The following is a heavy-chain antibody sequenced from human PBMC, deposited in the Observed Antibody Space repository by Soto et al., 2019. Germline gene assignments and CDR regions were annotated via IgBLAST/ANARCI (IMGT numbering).Heavy chain of an antibody. Sequence: EVRLVESGGGVVQPGGSLRLSCAASGFPFSSHWMSWVRQAPGKGLEWLGNIHQGGSETHFADSVRGRFTISRDNAKNSLFLQLNSLRAEDTAVYYCAQAMAYAFHIWGQGTVVTVSS. J-gene: IGHJ3*02. CDR3: AQAMAYAFHI. D-gene: IGHD5-18*01. CDR1: GFPFSSHW. V-gene: IGHV3-7*01. CDR2: IHQGGSET.